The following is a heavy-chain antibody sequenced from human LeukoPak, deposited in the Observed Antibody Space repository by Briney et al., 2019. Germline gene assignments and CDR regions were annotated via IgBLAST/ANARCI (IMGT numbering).Heavy chain of an antibody. D-gene: IGHD6-13*01. V-gene: IGHV1-2*02. CDR2: INPNSGDT. Sequence: ASVKVSCKASGYTFAGCYMHWVRQAPGQGLEWMGWINPNSGDTNSAQKFQGRVTMTSDTSISTAYMELSRLRSDDTAVYYCARAVAAIVNWFDPWGQGTLVTVSS. J-gene: IGHJ5*02. CDR1: GYTFAGCY. CDR3: ARAVAAIVNWFDP.